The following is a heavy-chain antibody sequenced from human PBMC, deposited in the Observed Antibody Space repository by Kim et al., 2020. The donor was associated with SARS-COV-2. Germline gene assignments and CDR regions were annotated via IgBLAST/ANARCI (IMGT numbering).Heavy chain of an antibody. Sequence: GGSLRLSCAASGFTFSSYEMNWVRQAPGKGLEWVSYISSSGSTIYYADSVKGRFTISRDNAKNSLYLQMNSLRAEDTAVYYCARDLGRGYSYGSPTWYFDLWGRGTLVTVSS. CDR3: ARDLGRGYSYGSPTWYFDL. CDR1: GFTFSSYE. CDR2: ISSSGSTI. D-gene: IGHD5-18*01. V-gene: IGHV3-48*03. J-gene: IGHJ2*01.